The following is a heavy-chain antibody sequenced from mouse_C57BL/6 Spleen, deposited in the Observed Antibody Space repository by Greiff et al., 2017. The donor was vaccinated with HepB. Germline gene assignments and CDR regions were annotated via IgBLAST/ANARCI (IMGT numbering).Heavy chain of an antibody. CDR1: GYTFTSYW. D-gene: IGHD3-2*02. CDR3: AQTAQALFDY. Sequence: QVQLQQPGAELVKPGASVKLSCKASGYTFTSYWMQWVKQRPGQGLEWIGEIDPSDSYTNYNQKFKGKATLTVDTSSSTAYMQLSSLTSEDSAVYYCAQTAQALFDYWGQGTTLTVSS. V-gene: IGHV1-50*01. J-gene: IGHJ2*01. CDR2: IDPSDSYT.